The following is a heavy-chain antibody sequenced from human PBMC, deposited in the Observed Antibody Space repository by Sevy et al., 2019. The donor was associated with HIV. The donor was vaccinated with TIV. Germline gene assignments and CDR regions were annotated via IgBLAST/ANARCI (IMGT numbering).Heavy chain of an antibody. CDR3: ARERKMYDSSGYYFHFDY. V-gene: IGHV3-48*02. CDR1: GFTFSSYS. CDR2: ISRSSSTI. Sequence: GGSLRRSCAASGFTFSSYSMNWVRQAPGKGLEWVSYISRSSSTIYYADSVKGRFTISRDKAKNSLYLQMNSLRDEDTAVYYCARERKMYDSSGYYFHFDYWGQGTLVTVSS. D-gene: IGHD3-22*01. J-gene: IGHJ4*02.